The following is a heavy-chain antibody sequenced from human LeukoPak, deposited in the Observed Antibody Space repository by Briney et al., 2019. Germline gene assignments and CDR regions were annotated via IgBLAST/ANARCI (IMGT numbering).Heavy chain of an antibody. CDR3: TWDYDGS. CDR1: GSTFITPG. J-gene: IGHJ5*02. CDR2: IKSKTDGETT. V-gene: IGHV3-15*01. Sequence: GGPLRLPCAASGSTFITPGWSWARQPPGGGLEWVGRIKSKTDGETTDYAAPVKGRFTISRDDSKNTLYLQINSLKTEDTAVYYCTWDYDGSWGQGTLVTVSS. D-gene: IGHD4-17*01.